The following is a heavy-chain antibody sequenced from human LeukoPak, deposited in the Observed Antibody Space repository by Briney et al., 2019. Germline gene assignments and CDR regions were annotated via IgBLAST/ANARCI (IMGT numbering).Heavy chain of an antibody. Sequence: GESLKLSCAASDFTFSTYGMSWVRQAPGKGLEWVANIKQDGNEKYYVDSVKGRFTISRDNSKNTLYLQMNSPRAEDTAVYYCAKDRGYYASPEYGMDVWGQGTTVTVSS. D-gene: IGHD3-10*01. J-gene: IGHJ6*02. CDR3: AKDRGYYASPEYGMDV. V-gene: IGHV3-7*01. CDR1: DFTFSTYG. CDR2: IKQDGNEK.